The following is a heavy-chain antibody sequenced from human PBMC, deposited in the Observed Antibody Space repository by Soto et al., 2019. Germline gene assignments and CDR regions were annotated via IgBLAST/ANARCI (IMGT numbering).Heavy chain of an antibody. V-gene: IGHV1-69*12. CDR3: ASGIQLWLRRINNGYSG. Sequence: QVQLVQSGAEVKNPESSVKVSCKAPGGPFTTYAIVWVRQAPGQGLEWMGGIIPMFGTANYAQRFQDRVTITADESTNTVYMELSSLRSEDTAVYFCASGIQLWLRRINNGYSGWGQGTLVTVSS. J-gene: IGHJ4*02. D-gene: IGHD5-18*01. CDR2: IIPMFGTA. CDR1: GGPFTTYA.